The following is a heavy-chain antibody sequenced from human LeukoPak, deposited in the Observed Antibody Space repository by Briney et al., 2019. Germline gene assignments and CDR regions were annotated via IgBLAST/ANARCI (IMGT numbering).Heavy chain of an antibody. V-gene: IGHV4-39*07. CDR2: IYHSGST. Sequence: PSETLSLTCTVSGGSISSSNYYWGWIRQPPGKGLEWIGSIYHSGSTYYNPSLKSRVTISVDTSKNQFSLKLSSVTAADTAVYYCARDEGYLYCSGGSCYSSSGANWFDPWGQGTLVTVSS. D-gene: IGHD2-15*01. CDR3: ARDEGYLYCSGGSCYSSSGANWFDP. J-gene: IGHJ5*02. CDR1: GGSISSSNYY.